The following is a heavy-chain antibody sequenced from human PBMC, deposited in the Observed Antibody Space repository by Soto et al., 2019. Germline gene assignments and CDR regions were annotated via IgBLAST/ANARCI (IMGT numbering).Heavy chain of an antibody. D-gene: IGHD2-2*01. Sequence: QVQLVQSGAEVKTPGASVKVSCKASGYTFTSYGLNWVRQAPGQGLEWMGWINAYNGDTYYAQKVQGRVTMTTDTSTRTAYMELRSLRSDDTAVYYCARDGYCSSTTCSNWFDPWGQGTLVIVSS. CDR3: ARDGYCSSTTCSNWFDP. CDR2: INAYNGDT. CDR1: GYTFTSYG. V-gene: IGHV1-18*01. J-gene: IGHJ5*02.